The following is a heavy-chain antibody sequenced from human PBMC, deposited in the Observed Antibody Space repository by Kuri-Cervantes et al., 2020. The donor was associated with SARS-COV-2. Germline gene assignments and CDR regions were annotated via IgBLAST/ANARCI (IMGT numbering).Heavy chain of an antibody. J-gene: IGHJ4*02. V-gene: IGHV4-61*01. CDR2: IYYSGST. CDR1: GGSVSSGSYY. CDR3: AREGIAARPSHFDY. Sequence: ESLKISCTVSGGSVSSGSYYWSWIRQPPGKGLEWIGYIYYSGSTNYNPSLKSRVTISVDTSKNQFSLKLSSVTAADTAVYYCAREGIAARPSHFDYWGQGTLVTVSS. D-gene: IGHD6-6*01.